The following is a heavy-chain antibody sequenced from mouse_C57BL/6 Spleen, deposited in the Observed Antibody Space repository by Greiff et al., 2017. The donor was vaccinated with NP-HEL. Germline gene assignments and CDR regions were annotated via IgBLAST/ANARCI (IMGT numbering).Heavy chain of an antibody. CDR1: GYSITSGYY. V-gene: IGHV3-6*01. CDR2: ISYDGSN. Sequence: EVKLQESGPGLVKPSQSLSLTCSVTGYSITSGYYWNWIRQFPGNKLEWMGYISYDGSNNYNPSLKNRISITRDTSKNQFFLKLNSVTTEDTATYYCARGGWLDHYAMDYWGQGTSVTVSS. J-gene: IGHJ4*01. D-gene: IGHD2-3*01. CDR3: ARGGWLDHYAMDY.